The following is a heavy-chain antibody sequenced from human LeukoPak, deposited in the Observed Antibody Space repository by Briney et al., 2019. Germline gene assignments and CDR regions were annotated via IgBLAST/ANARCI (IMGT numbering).Heavy chain of an antibody. J-gene: IGHJ6*02. CDR1: GGSFSGYY. D-gene: IGHD1-26*01. Sequence: SETLSLTCAVYGGSFSGYYWSWIRQPPGKGLEWIGEINHSGSTNYNPSLKSRVTISVDTSKNQFSLKLSSVTAADTAVYYCARGATAPSGYYGMDVWGQGTTVTLSS. V-gene: IGHV4-34*01. CDR3: ARGATAPSGYYGMDV. CDR2: INHSGST.